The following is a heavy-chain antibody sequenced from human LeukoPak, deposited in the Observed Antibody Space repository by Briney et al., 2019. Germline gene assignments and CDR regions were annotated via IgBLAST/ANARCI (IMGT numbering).Heavy chain of an antibody. CDR3: AISSGYYFDY. CDR2: INPNSGGT. D-gene: IGHD3-22*01. V-gene: IGHV1-2*02. J-gene: IGHJ4*02. Sequence: ASVKVSCKASGGTFSSYAISWVRQAPGQGLEWMGWINPNSGGTNYAQKFQGRVTMTRDTSISTAYMELSRLRSDDTAVYYCAISSGYYFDYWGQGTLVTVSS. CDR1: GGTFSSYA.